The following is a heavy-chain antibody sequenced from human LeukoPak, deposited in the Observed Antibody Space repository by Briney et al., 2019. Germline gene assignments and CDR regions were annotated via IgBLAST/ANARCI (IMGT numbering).Heavy chain of an antibody. V-gene: IGHV3-11*04. D-gene: IGHD4-11*01. CDR2: ISSSATTI. CDR1: GFTFSDYY. J-gene: IGHJ3*02. Sequence: PGGSLRLSCAASGFTFSDYYMSWIRQAPGKGLDWVSYISSSATTIYYADSVKGRFTISRDNAKNSLYLQMNSLSAEDTAIYYCVRRLPDDAFDIWGQGTMVTVSS. CDR3: VRRLPDDAFDI.